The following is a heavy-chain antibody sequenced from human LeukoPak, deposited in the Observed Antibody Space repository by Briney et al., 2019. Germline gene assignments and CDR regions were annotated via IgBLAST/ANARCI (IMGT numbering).Heavy chain of an antibody. V-gene: IGHV4-39*07. CDR1: GGSISSSSYY. CDR3: ARARWQWLGGGRFDY. CDR2: IYYSGST. Sequence: SETLSLTCTVSGGSISSSSYYWGWIRQPPGKGLEWIGSIYYSGSTYCNPSLKSRVTISVDTSKNQFSLKLSSVTAADTAVYYCARARWQWLGGGRFDYWGQGTLVTVSS. J-gene: IGHJ4*02. D-gene: IGHD6-19*01.